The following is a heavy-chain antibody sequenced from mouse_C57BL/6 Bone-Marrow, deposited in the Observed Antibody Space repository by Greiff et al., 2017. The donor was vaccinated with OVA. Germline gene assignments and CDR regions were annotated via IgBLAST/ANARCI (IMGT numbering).Heavy chain of an antibody. J-gene: IGHJ1*03. CDR1: GYTFTDYN. CDR2: INPNNGGT. V-gene: IGHV1-18*01. CDR3: ARIDYYGSSLSYWYFDV. Sequence: EVQLQQSGPELVKPGASVKIPCKASGYTFTDYNMDWVKQSHGKSLEWIGDINPNNGGTIYNQKFKGKATLTVDKSSSTAYMELRSLTSEDTAVYYCARIDYYGSSLSYWYFDVWGTGTTVTVSS. D-gene: IGHD1-1*01.